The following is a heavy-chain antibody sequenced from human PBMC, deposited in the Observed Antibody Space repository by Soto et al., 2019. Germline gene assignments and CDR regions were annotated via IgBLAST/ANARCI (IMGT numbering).Heavy chain of an antibody. D-gene: IGHD5-18*01. CDR3: AKDRGYSYGYDAFDM. CDR1: RFTFSSYT. V-gene: IGHV3-23*01. Sequence: EVQLLESGGRLVQPGGSLRLSCAASRFTFSSYTMSWVRQAPGMGLEWVSGISGSGGSTYYADFVKGRFTISRDNSKNTLYLQMNSLRAEDTAVYYCAKDRGYSYGYDAFDMWGQGTMVTVSS. J-gene: IGHJ3*02. CDR2: ISGSGGST.